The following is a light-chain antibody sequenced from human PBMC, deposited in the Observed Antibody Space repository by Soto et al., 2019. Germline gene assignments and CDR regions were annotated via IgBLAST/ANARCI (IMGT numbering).Light chain of an antibody. V-gene: IGKV3-20*01. CDR1: QALNTR. J-gene: IGKJ1*01. Sequence: EIVLTQSPATLSAFPGDRVTLSCRASQALNTRLAWYQHKPGQAPRLLIYLTSNRAAGVPSRFSAWGSGTDFTLTISRLEPEDSAVYYCQQYGSSPTWTFGQGTKVDIK. CDR3: QQYGSSPTWT. CDR2: LTS.